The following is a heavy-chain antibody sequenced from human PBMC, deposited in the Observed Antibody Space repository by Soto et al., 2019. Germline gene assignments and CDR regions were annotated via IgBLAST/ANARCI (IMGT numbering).Heavy chain of an antibody. CDR1: AGSISSRIYY. D-gene: IGHD1-7*01. J-gene: IGHJ5*02. Sequence: QLQLQESGPGLVKPSETLSLICTVSAGSISSRIYYWGWLRQPPGKGLECFGSIDYSGSTYYNPSLNIPVTISVDTTKRQFSLQLCSLTAADTAVYYCARPPCNYDGWFEPWGQGTLVTVSS. CDR3: ARPPCNYDGWFEP. V-gene: IGHV4-39*01. CDR2: IDYSGST.